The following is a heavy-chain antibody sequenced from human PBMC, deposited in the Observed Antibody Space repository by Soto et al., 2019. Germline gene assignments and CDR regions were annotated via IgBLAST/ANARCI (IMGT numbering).Heavy chain of an antibody. CDR3: ARDLGELWPSVGGY. Sequence: QVQLVESGGGVVQPGRSLRLSCAASGFIFNTYGMHWVRQAPGKGLEWVAVIYYDGRNKYYADSVKSRFTISRDNSKNTLNLQMNSLRVEDTAVYYCARDLGELWPSVGGYWGQGTVVTVSS. J-gene: IGHJ4*02. CDR2: IYYDGRNK. V-gene: IGHV3-33*01. D-gene: IGHD1-26*01. CDR1: GFIFNTYG.